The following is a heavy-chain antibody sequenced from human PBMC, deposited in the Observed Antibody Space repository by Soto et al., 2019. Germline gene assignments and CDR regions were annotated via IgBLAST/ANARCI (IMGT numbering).Heavy chain of an antibody. CDR3: ARRGDDYIWGSYRPPPV. Sequence: SETLSLTCTVSGGSISSSSYYWGWIRQPPGKGLEWIGSIYYSGSTYYNPSLKSRITISVDTSKNQFSLKLSSVTAADTAVYYCARRGDDYIWGSYRPPPVWGKGTTVTVSS. CDR2: IYYSGST. V-gene: IGHV4-39*01. J-gene: IGHJ6*04. D-gene: IGHD3-16*02. CDR1: GGSISSSSYY.